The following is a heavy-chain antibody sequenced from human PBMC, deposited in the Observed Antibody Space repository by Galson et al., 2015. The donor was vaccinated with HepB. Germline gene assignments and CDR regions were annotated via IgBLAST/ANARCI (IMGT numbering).Heavy chain of an antibody. CDR2: ISYDGSNK. Sequence: SLRLSCAASGFTFSSYGMHWVRQAPGKGLEWVAVISYDGSNKYYADSVKGRFTIPRDNSKNTLYLQMNSLRAEDTAVYYCAKEGSNRIYYYYGMDVWGQGTTVTVSS. V-gene: IGHV3-30*18. CDR3: AKEGSNRIYYYYGMDV. D-gene: IGHD4-11*01. J-gene: IGHJ6*02. CDR1: GFTFSSYG.